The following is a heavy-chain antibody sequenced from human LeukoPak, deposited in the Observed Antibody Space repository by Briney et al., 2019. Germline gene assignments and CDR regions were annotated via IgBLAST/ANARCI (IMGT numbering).Heavy chain of an antibody. Sequence: PGGSLRLSCAASGFTFSNYAMSWVRQAPGKGLEWVSVISGSDGSTYYADSVKGRFTISRDNSKNTLYLQMNSLRAEDTAVYYCARYYGDENFDYWGQGTLVTVSS. CDR1: GFTFSNYA. V-gene: IGHV3-23*01. CDR3: ARYYGDENFDY. D-gene: IGHD4-17*01. CDR2: ISGSDGST. J-gene: IGHJ4*02.